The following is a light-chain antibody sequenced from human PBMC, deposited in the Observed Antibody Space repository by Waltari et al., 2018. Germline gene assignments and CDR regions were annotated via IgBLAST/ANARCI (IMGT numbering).Light chain of an antibody. CDR1: TGAVTSGHH. J-gene: IGLJ3*02. Sequence: QTVVTQEPSLTVSPGGTVTLTCASSTGAVTSGHHSNWFQQKPGQAPRALIYDTSNKHSWTPARLSGSLLGGRAALTLSGVQPEDEADYYFLLHYGGAQPWVFGGGTKLTVL. CDR3: LLHYGGAQPWV. V-gene: IGLV7-43*01. CDR2: DTS.